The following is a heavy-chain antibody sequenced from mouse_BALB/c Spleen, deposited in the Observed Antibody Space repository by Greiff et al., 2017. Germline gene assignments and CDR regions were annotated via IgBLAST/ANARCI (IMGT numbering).Heavy chain of an antibody. CDR1: GFTFSSFG. Sequence: EVKVVESGGGLVQPGGSRKLSCAASGFTFSSFGMHWVRQAPEKGLEWVAYISSGSSTIYYADTVKGRFTISRDNPKNTLFLQMTSLRSEDTAMYYCARGGTDYYAMDYWGQGTSVTVSS. CDR2: ISSGSSTI. V-gene: IGHV5-17*02. J-gene: IGHJ4*01. CDR3: ARGGTDYYAMDY.